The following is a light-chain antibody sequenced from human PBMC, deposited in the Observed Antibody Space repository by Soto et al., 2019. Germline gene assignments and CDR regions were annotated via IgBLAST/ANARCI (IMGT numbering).Light chain of an antibody. V-gene: IGKV3D-15*01. CDR3: QQYSNWPPWT. CDR2: GAS. J-gene: IGKJ1*01. Sequence: EIVMTQSPATLSVSPGERATLSCRASQSVSSNLAWYQQNPGQAPRLLIYGASTRATGIPARFSGSGSGSEFTLTISSLQSEDFAVYCCQQYSNWPPWTFGQGTKVEIK. CDR1: QSVSSN.